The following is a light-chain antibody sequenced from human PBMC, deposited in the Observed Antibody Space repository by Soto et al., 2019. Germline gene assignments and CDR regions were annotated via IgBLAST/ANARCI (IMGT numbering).Light chain of an antibody. CDR1: SSDVGDYSY. CDR2: EVS. CDR3: CSFTSISTGVL. Sequence: QSASVSGSPGQSITISCTGASSDVGDYSYVSWYQHHPGQAPELLIYEVSNRPSGVSHRFSGSKSGNTASLTISGLQAEDEADYYCCSFTSISTGVLFGGGTKLTVL. J-gene: IGLJ2*01. V-gene: IGLV2-14*01.